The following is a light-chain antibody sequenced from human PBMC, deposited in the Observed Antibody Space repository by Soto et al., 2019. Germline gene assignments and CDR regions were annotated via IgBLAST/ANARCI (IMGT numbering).Light chain of an antibody. V-gene: IGLV2-8*01. Sequence: QSALTQPPSASGSPGQSVTISCTGTKNDIGVYDFVSWYQHHPGKAPRLIIYEVVQRPSGVPDRFSGSKSGNTASLTVSGLQAADEADYYCCSYVGSYSYVFGTGTKLTVL. CDR2: EVV. CDR1: KNDIGVYDF. J-gene: IGLJ1*01. CDR3: CSYVGSYSYV.